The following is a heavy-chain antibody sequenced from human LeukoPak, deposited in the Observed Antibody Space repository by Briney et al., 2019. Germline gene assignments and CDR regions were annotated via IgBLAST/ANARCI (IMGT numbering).Heavy chain of an antibody. J-gene: IGHJ3*02. CDR2: MYRTGST. Sequence: PSETLSLTCTVSGGSISSYYWSWIRQPPGKGLEWIGYMYRTGSTNYNPSLKSRVTITPDTSKNQFSLRLTSVTAADTAVYYCARRAYYDSSGYYYGAGISASDIWGQGTMVTVSS. V-gene: IGHV4-59*01. CDR1: GGSISSYY. CDR3: ARRAYYDSSGYYYGAGISASDI. D-gene: IGHD3-22*01.